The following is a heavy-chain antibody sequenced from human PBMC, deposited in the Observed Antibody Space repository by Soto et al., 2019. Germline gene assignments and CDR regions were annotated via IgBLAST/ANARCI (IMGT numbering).Heavy chain of an antibody. J-gene: IGHJ6*02. CDR3: ARDLSGLAVV. D-gene: IGHD3-10*01. CDR1: EFSLSSKW. Sequence: GSLRLSCVDSEFSLSSKWMRWVRHVPGKRLVWVSRVNEDGSTTDYADSVKGRLAISRCHSTQSTYLQTTSPSAAGTAVYYCARDLSGLAVVWGQGTTVTVSS. CDR2: VNEDGSTT. V-gene: IGHV3-74*01.